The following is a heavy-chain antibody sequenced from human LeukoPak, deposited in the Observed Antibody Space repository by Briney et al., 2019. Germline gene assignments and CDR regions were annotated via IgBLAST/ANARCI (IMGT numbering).Heavy chain of an antibody. D-gene: IGHD3-22*01. CDR3: ARVWDYYDSSGYYYFYYYGMDV. CDR1: GFTFSSYG. J-gene: IGHJ6*02. CDR2: IWYDGSNK. V-gene: IGHV3-33*01. Sequence: PGGSLRLSCAASGFTFSSYGMHWVRQAPGKGLEWVALIWYDGSNKYYADSVKGRFTISRDNSKNTLYLQMNSLRAEDTAVYYCARVWDYYDSSGYYYFYYYGMDVWGQGTTVTVSS.